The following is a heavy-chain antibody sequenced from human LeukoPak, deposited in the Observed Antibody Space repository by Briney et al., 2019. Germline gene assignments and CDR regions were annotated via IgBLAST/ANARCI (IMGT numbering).Heavy chain of an antibody. V-gene: IGHV1-46*01. CDR3: ARDRHIVVVPAAMFYYYYGMDV. D-gene: IGHD2-2*01. CDR1: GYTFTSYY. CDR2: INPSGGST. J-gene: IGHJ6*02. Sequence: ASVKVSCKASGYTFTSYYMHWVRQAPGQGLEWMGIINPSGGSTSYAQKFQGRVTMTRDTSTSTVYMELSSLRSEDTAVYYCARDRHIVVVPAAMFYYYYGMDVWGQGTTVTVSS.